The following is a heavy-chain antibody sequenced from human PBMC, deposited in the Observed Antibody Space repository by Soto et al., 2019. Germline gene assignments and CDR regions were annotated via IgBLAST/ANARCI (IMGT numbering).Heavy chain of an antibody. CDR2: IYHSGST. CDR3: ARAVRGEYYYDSIGYLTEGGGNYFDY. CDR1: GGSISSGGYS. D-gene: IGHD3-22*01. J-gene: IGHJ4*02. V-gene: IGHV4-30-2*01. Sequence: SETLSLTCAVSGGSISSGGYSWSWIRQPPGKGLEWIGYIYHSGSTYYNPSLKSRVTISVDRSKNQFSLKLSSVTAADTAVYYCARAVRGEYYYDSIGYLTEGGGNYFDYWGQGTLVTVSS.